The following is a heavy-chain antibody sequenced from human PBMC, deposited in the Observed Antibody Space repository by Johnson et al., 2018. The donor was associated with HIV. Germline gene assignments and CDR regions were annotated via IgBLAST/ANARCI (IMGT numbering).Heavy chain of an antibody. Sequence: QVQLVESGGGVVQPGGSLRLSCAASGFTFSNYGMHWVRQAPGKGLEWVAFIRYDGYITYYVDSVKGRFTISRDNSKNTLYLQMNSLRTEDTAMYYCAKGHSSGYPKDAFDIWGRGTIVTVSS. CDR3: AKGHSSGYPKDAFDI. D-gene: IGHD3-22*01. V-gene: IGHV3-30*02. J-gene: IGHJ3*02. CDR2: IRYDGYIT. CDR1: GFTFSNYG.